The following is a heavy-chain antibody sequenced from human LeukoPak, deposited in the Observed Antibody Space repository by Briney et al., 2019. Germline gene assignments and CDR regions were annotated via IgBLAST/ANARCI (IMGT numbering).Heavy chain of an antibody. V-gene: IGHV3-30*02. Sequence: PGASLRLSCAASGFTFNSYGMHWVRQAPGKGLEWVAFIWYDGSNKYYIDSVKGRFTISRDNSRKTLYLQMNSLRAEDTAEYYCSTIFSNEFCYGSGSHFDYWGQGTLVTVSS. CDR2: IWYDGSNK. CDR3: STIFSNEFCYGSGSHFDY. J-gene: IGHJ4*02. CDR1: GFTFNSYG. D-gene: IGHD3-10*01.